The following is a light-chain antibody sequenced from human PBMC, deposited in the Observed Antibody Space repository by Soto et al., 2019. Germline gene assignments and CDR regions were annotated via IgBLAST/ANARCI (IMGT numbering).Light chain of an antibody. Sequence: QSVLTQPPSVSGAPGQTVTISCSGSSSNIGNNYVSWYQQLPGTAPKVLIYDNNKRPSGIPDRFSGSKSGTSATLGITGLQTGDEADYYCGTWDSGLSGWVFGGGTKLTVL. V-gene: IGLV1-51*01. CDR3: GTWDSGLSGWV. CDR1: SSNIGNNY. CDR2: DNN. J-gene: IGLJ3*02.